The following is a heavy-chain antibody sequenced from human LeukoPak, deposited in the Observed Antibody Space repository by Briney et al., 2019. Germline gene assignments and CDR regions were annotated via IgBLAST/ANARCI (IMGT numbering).Heavy chain of an antibody. CDR1: GYSFSNYW. J-gene: IGHJ5*02. CDR3: ARRYYHSSEFDP. D-gene: IGHD3-22*01. V-gene: IGHV5-51*01. CDR2: IYPADSNT. Sequence: GESLKISCKASGYSFSNYWIGWVRQLPGKGLEWMGIIYPADSNTLYSPSFQGQVTISPDKSISTAYLQWSSLKASDTAMYYCARRYYHSSEFDPWGQGTLVTVSS.